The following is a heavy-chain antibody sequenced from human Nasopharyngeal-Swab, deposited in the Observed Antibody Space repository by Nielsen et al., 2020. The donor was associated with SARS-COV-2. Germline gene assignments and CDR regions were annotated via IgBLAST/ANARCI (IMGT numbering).Heavy chain of an antibody. CDR3: ARDRITFGGVIVKGDAFDI. J-gene: IGHJ3*02. CDR2: IWYDGSNK. V-gene: IGHV3-33*01. D-gene: IGHD3-16*02. Sequence: GRQAPGKGLEWGAVIWYDGSNKYYADSVKGRFTISRDNSKNTLYLQMNSLRAEDTAVYYCARDRITFGGVIVKGDAFDIWGQGTMVTVSS.